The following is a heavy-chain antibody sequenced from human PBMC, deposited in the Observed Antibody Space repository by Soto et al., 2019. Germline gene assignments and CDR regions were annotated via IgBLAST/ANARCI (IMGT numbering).Heavy chain of an antibody. D-gene: IGHD1-26*01. CDR2: INPDGSTT. CDR1: EFTFSAYW. Sequence: GGSLRLSCAASEFTFSAYWMHWVSQAPGKGLVWVSRINPDGSTTSYADSVKGRFTISRDNAKNTVYLQVNSLRDEDTAVYYCARVGVGAYHFDYWGQGTLVTVSS. J-gene: IGHJ4*02. V-gene: IGHV3-74*01. CDR3: ARVGVGAYHFDY.